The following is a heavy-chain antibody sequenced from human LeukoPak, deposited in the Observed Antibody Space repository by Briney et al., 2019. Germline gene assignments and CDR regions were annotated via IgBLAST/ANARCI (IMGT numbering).Heavy chain of an antibody. Sequence: PGGSLRLSCAASGFTFDDYGMSWVRQAPGKGLEWVSGINWNGGSTGYADSVKGRFTISRDNAKNSLYLQMNSLRAEDTAVYYCARQGTTGTRTDAFDIWGQGTMVTVSS. CDR2: INWNGGST. D-gene: IGHD1-1*01. J-gene: IGHJ3*02. CDR1: GFTFDDYG. V-gene: IGHV3-20*04. CDR3: ARQGTTGTRTDAFDI.